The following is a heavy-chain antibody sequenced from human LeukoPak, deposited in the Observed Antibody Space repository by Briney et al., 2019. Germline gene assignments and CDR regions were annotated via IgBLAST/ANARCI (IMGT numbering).Heavy chain of an antibody. D-gene: IGHD6-19*01. CDR2: IYYSGST. CDR1: GGSISSYY. V-gene: IGHV4-59*12. CDR3: ARGQYSSGWWNY. J-gene: IGHJ4*02. Sequence: PSETLSLTCTVSGGSISSYYWSWIRQPPGKGLEWIGYIYYSGSTNYNPSLKSRVTISVDTSKNQFSLKLSSVTAADTAVYYCARGQYSSGWWNYWGQGTLVTVSS.